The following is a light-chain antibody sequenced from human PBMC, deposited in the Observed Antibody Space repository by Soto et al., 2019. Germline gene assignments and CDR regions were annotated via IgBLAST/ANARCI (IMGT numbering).Light chain of an antibody. Sequence: DIQMTQKPLSLSASVGDRATISCRASQSISTYLNWYQQKPGTAPRLLIYRASSVKSGVPPRFSGSGSGRDFTLTISSLRPEDIATYFCQQSYSSPPWTFGQGTKVDIK. CDR2: RAS. V-gene: IGKV1-39*01. CDR1: QSISTY. CDR3: QQSYSSPPWT. J-gene: IGKJ1*01.